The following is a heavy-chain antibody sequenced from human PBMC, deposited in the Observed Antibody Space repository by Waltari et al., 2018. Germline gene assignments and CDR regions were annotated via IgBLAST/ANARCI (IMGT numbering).Heavy chain of an antibody. J-gene: IGHJ3*02. CDR3: ATEVKDDISRGWAFDI. V-gene: IGHV3-13*01. CDR2: IGRGGDT. Sequence: EVQLVESGGDLVQPGGSLRLSCAASGITFSNYDMHWVRQGTGEGREWVSAIGRGGDTYYSDSVRGRFTISRENAKNSLYLQMNTLRDGDTAVYFCATEVKDDISRGWAFDIWGQGTMVTVSS. CDR1: GITFSNYD. D-gene: IGHD6-19*01.